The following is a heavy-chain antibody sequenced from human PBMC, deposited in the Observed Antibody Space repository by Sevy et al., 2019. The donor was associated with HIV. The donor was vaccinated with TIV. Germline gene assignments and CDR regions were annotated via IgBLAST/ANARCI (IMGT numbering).Heavy chain of an antibody. V-gene: IGHV3-53*01. J-gene: IGHJ4*02. CDR2: IYSDDST. CDR3: ARSTVYSSGDFDY. D-gene: IGHD3-10*01. CDR1: GFTVSSNY. Sequence: GGFLRLSCAASGFTVSSNYMSWVRQAPGKGLEWVSLIYSDDSTYYADSVKGRFTISRDNSRNTLYLQMNSLRAEDTAVYYCARSTVYSSGDFDYWGQGTLVTVSS.